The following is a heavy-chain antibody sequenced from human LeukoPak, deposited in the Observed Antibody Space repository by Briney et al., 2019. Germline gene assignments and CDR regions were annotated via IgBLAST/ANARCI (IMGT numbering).Heavy chain of an antibody. Sequence: PGGSLRLSCAASEFTFSSYGMHWVRQAPGKGLEWVAVISYDGSNKYYADSVKGRFTISRDNSKNTLYLQMNSLRAEDTAVYYCAKEYSGSFSPFPSYFDYWGQGTLVTVSS. D-gene: IGHD1-26*01. CDR3: AKEYSGSFSPFPSYFDY. J-gene: IGHJ4*02. CDR1: EFTFSSYG. V-gene: IGHV3-30*18. CDR2: ISYDGSNK.